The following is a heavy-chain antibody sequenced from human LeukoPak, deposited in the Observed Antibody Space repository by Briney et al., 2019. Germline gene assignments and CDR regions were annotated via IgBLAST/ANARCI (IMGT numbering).Heavy chain of an antibody. CDR3: ARDYIAVALEY. V-gene: IGHV3-33*01. CDR1: AFTFSSYG. Sequence: PGGSLRLSCAASAFTFSSYGMHWVRQAPGKGLEWVAVIWYDGSNKYYADSVKGRFTISRDNSKNTLYLQMNSLRAEDTAVYYCARDYIAVALEYWGQGALVTVSS. J-gene: IGHJ4*02. D-gene: IGHD6-19*01. CDR2: IWYDGSNK.